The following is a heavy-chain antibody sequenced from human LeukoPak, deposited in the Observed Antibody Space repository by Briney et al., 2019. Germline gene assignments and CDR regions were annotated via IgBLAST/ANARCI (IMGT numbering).Heavy chain of an antibody. CDR2: ISAYNGNT. J-gene: IGHJ4*02. CDR1: GYTFTSYG. CDR3: ARVRGGYCSCTSCYLGY. D-gene: IGHD2-2*01. V-gene: IGHV1-18*04. Sequence: GASVKVSCKASGYTFTSYGISWVRQAPGQGLEWMGWISAYNGNTNYAQKLQGRVTMTTDTSTSTAYMELRSLRSDDTAVYYCARVRGGYCSCTSCYLGYWGQGTLVTVSS.